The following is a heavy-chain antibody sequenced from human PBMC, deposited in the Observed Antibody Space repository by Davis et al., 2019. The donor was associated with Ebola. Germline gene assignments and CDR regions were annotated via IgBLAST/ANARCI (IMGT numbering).Heavy chain of an antibody. CDR3: VRDSMVPYGMDV. D-gene: IGHD2/OR15-2a*01. Sequence: HTGGSLRLSCAASGFIFSTYGMSWVRQAPGKGLLWVSRINNDGSSAAYADSVKGRFTISRDNARNTLYLQMNSLRAEDTAIYYCVRDSMVPYGMDVWGQGTTVTVSS. CDR2: INNDGSSA. V-gene: IGHV3-74*01. J-gene: IGHJ6*02. CDR1: GFIFSTYG.